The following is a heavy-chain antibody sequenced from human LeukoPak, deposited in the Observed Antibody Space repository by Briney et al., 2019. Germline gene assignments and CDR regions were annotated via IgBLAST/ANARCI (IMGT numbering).Heavy chain of an antibody. V-gene: IGHV1-2*02. J-gene: IGHJ6*02. CDR2: INPNSGGT. CDR3: ARDRAAAIQLRSGMDV. CDR1: GYTFTGYY. Sequence: ASVKVSCKACGYTFTGYYMHLVRQAPGQGLEWMGWINPNSGGTNYAQKFQGRVTMTRDTSISTAYMELSRLRSDDTAVYYCARDRAAAIQLRSGMDVWGQGTTVTVSS. D-gene: IGHD5-18*01.